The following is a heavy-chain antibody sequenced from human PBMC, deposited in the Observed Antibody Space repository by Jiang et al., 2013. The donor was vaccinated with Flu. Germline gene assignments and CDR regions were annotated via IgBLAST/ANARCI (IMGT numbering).Heavy chain of an antibody. V-gene: IGHV1-69*06. Sequence: GLEWMGRIMPIFDTTNYAQKFQGRLTITADKSTSTAYMELNSLKADDTAVYYCAKDATGYGSSWLDVWGQGTLVTVSS. CDR3: AKDATGYGSSWLDV. J-gene: IGHJ4*02. CDR2: IMPIFDTT. D-gene: IGHD6-13*01.